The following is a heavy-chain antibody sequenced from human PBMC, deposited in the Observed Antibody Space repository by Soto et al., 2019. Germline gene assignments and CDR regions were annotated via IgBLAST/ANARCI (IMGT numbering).Heavy chain of an antibody. CDR3: ASLTVIEYDDVFYTRPETFDY. Sequence: QVQLQESGPGLVKPSQTLSLTCTVSGGSISSGGYYWSWIRQHPGKGLEWIGYIYYSGSTYYNPSLKSRVTISVDTSKNQFSLKLSSVTAADTAVYYCASLTVIEYDDVFYTRPETFDYWGQGTLVTVSS. D-gene: IGHD4-4*01. V-gene: IGHV4-31*03. J-gene: IGHJ4*02. CDR1: GGSISSGGYY. CDR2: IYYSGST.